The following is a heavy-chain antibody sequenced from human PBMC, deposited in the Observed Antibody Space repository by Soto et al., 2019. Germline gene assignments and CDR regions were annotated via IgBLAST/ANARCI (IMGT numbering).Heavy chain of an antibody. J-gene: IGHJ6*02. CDR2: ISTDNGNT. V-gene: IGHV1-18*01. CDR1: GYTFTSSG. Sequence: QVQLVQSGAEVKKPGASVKVSCKASGYTFTSSGISWVRQAPGQGLEWMGWISTDNGNTNYAQHLQGRVSMTTDTSSSTAYRVLGSLRYDETAVYYCAREQGITTFGVYSMYYYGMDVWGQGTTVTVSS. CDR3: AREQGITTFGVYSMYYYGMDV. D-gene: IGHD3-3*01.